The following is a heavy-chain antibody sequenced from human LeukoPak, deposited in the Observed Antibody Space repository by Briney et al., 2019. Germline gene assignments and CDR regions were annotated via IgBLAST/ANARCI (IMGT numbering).Heavy chain of an antibody. J-gene: IGHJ6*02. CDR3: ARDLGSSGDYYYGMDV. V-gene: IGHV4-59*01. Sequence: SETLSLTCTVSGGSITYYYWNWIRQPPGKGLEWIGYIYYSGSANYNPSLKSRVTISVDTSKNQFSLKLSSVTAADTAVYYCARDLGSSGDYYYGMDVWGQGTTVTVSS. CDR1: GGSITYYY. D-gene: IGHD3-22*01. CDR2: IYYSGSA.